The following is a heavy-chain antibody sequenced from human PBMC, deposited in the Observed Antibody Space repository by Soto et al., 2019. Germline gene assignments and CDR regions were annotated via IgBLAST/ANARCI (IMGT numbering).Heavy chain of an antibody. D-gene: IGHD5-12*01. CDR2: QWFDGSNK. J-gene: IGHJ6*02. CDR3: ARDVGDLMSTIQGQGMDV. CDR1: GFTFSHYG. V-gene: IGHV3-33*01. Sequence: QVQLVESGGAAVQPGRSLRLSCVGSGFTFSHYGMHWVRQAPGKGLEWVAVQWFDGSNKFHTDSVQGRFTISRDNSPNTVYLQMDSLSAEDTAVYYCARDVGDLMSTIQGQGMDVWGQGST.